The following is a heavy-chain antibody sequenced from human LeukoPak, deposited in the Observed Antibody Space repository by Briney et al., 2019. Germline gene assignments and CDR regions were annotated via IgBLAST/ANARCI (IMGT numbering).Heavy chain of an antibody. CDR3: AREGYGGTSDAFDI. Sequence: PGGSLRLSCATSGFTFSTYEMDWVRQAPGKGLEWVSYISSSGSIYYTDSVKGRFTISRDNAKNSLCLQMNSLRAEDTAIYYCAREGYGGTSDAFDIWGQGTMVTVSS. CDR1: GFTFSTYE. D-gene: IGHD4-23*01. V-gene: IGHV3-48*03. CDR2: ISSSGSI. J-gene: IGHJ3*02.